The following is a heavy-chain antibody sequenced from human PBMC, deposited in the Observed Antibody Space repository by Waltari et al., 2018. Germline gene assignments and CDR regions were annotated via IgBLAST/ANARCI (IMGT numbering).Heavy chain of an antibody. Sequence: QVQLVESGGGVVQPGRSLRLSCAASGFTFSSYAMHWVRQAPGKGLEWVAVISYDGSNKYYADSVKGRFTISRDNSKNTLYLQMNSLRAEDTAVYYCARGYYYDSSLGDYWGQGTLVTVSS. CDR1: GFTFSSYA. CDR2: ISYDGSNK. CDR3: ARGYYYDSSLGDY. J-gene: IGHJ4*02. V-gene: IGHV3-30-3*01. D-gene: IGHD3-22*01.